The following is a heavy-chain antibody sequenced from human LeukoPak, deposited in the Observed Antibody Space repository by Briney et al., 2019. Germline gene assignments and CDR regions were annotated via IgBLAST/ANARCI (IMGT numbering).Heavy chain of an antibody. J-gene: IGHJ4*02. CDR3: AKDAVYGDGYWEFDY. CDR1: GFSISTYA. CDR2: IVGSGDT. Sequence: GGSLRLSCAASGFSISTYAMSWVRQAPGKGLEWVSGIVGSGDTDYADAVQGRFTTSKDNSKNIVYLQMNSLRAEDTAVYYCAKDAVYGDGYWEFDYSGQGNLVTVFS. V-gene: IGHV3-23*01. D-gene: IGHD5-24*01.